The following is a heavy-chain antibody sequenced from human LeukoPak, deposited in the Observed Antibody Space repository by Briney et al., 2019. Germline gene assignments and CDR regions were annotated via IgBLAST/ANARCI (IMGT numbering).Heavy chain of an antibody. CDR2: IYTSGST. D-gene: IGHD3-22*01. V-gene: IGHV4-4*07. J-gene: IGHJ4*02. CDR3: ARGRYYDSSGYYGNYFDY. CDR1: GGSISCYY. Sequence: SETLSLTCTFSGGSISCYYWSWIRHPAGKGLEWIGRIYTSGSTNYNPSLKSLVTMSVDTSKNQFSLKLSSVTAADTAVYYCARGRYYDSSGYYGNYFDYWGQGTLVTVSS.